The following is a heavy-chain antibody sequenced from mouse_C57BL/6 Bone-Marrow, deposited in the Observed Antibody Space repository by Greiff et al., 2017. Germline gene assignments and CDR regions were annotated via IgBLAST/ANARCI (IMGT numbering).Heavy chain of an antibody. CDR2: IRSKSNNYAT. CDR1: GFSFNTYA. J-gene: IGHJ4*01. Sequence: EVQLVESGGGLVQPKGSLKLSCAASGFSFNTYAMNWVRQAPGKGLEWVARIRSKSNNYATYYADSVKDRFTISRDDSESMLYLQMNNLKTEDTAMYYCGRHTPYAMGYWGQGTSVTVSS. V-gene: IGHV10-1*01. CDR3: GRHTPYAMGY.